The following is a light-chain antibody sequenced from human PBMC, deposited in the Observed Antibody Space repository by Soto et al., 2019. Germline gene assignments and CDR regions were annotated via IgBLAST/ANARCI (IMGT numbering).Light chain of an antibody. CDR2: RAS. CDR1: QSVRDN. CDR3: QHYNFWPHS. V-gene: IGKV3-15*01. Sequence: EILLTQSPGALAVPPGEVATLSCRASQSVRDNLAWYQQKPGQAPRLLIYRASIRATGVPARFSGSGSGTEFTLTISGLQSEDVSIYFCQHYNFWPHSFGQGTKWIS. J-gene: IGKJ2*01.